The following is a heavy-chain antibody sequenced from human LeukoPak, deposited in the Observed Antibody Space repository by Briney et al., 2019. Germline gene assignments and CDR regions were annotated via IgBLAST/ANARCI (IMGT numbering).Heavy chain of an antibody. CDR1: GGPISSYY. V-gene: IGHV4-4*07. J-gene: IGHJ4*02. CDR2: IYSSGST. CDR3: VRGRVYYDY. Sequence: SETLSLTCTVSGGPISSYYWSWIRQSAGKGLEWIGRIYSSGSTNYNPSLKNRVTLSVDTSKNQFSLKLTSVTAADTALYYCVRGRVYYDYCGQGFLVTVSS. D-gene: IGHD6-13*01.